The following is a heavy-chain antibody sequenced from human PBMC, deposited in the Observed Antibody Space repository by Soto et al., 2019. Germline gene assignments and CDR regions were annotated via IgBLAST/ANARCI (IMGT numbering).Heavy chain of an antibody. Sequence: QVQLVESGGGLVKPGGSLRLSCAASGFTFSDYYMSWIRQAPGKGLEWISYTSSSSSYTNYADSVKGRFTISRDNAKNPLYQQMNSRRAEGTAVYYCARERRYLDLWRRGTLVTVSS. V-gene: IGHV3-11*05. J-gene: IGHJ2*01. CDR3: ARERRYLDL. CDR1: GFTFSDYY. CDR2: TSSSSSYT.